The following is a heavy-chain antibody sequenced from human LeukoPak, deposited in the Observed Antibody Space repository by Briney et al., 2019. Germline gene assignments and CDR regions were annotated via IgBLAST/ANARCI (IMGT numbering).Heavy chain of an antibody. V-gene: IGHV1-46*01. Sequence: ASVTVSCKASGYTFTTYFIHWVRQAPGQGLEWMGMINPSGGGTTYAQNFQGRVTMTRDTSTSTVYMDLSSPRSEDTALYYCARGENSGLFDYWGQGTLVTVSS. J-gene: IGHJ4*02. CDR3: ARGENSGLFDY. CDR1: GYTFTTYF. D-gene: IGHD3-10*01. CDR2: INPSGGGT.